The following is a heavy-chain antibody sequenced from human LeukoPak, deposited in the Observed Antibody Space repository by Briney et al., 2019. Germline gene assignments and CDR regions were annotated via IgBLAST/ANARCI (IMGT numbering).Heavy chain of an antibody. V-gene: IGHV3-21*01. CDR3: AIITHRSVPFDY. Sequence: GGSLRLSCAASGFTFSSYSMNWVRQAPGKGLEWVSSISSSSSYIYYADSVKGRFTISRDNAKNSLYLQMNSLRAEDTAVYYRAIITHRSVPFDYWGQGTLVTVSS. CDR2: ISSSSSYI. J-gene: IGHJ4*02. D-gene: IGHD1-14*01. CDR1: GFTFSSYS.